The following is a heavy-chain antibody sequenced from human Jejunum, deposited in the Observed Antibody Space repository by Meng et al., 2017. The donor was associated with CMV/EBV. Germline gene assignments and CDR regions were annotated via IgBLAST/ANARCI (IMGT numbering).Heavy chain of an antibody. V-gene: IGHV7-4-1*02. Sequence: ASGYTFTRYAMNWVRQAPGQGLEWMGWINTNIGKPTYAQGFTGRFVFSLDTSVSTAYLEITSLKPEDTAFYYCARDYASSSGQPVDYWGQGTLVTVSS. J-gene: IGHJ4*02. CDR2: INTNIGKP. CDR3: ARDYASSSGQPVDY. CDR1: GYTFTRYA. D-gene: IGHD3-22*01.